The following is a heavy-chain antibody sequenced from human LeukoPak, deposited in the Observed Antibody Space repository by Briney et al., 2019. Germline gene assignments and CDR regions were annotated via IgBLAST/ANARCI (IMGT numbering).Heavy chain of an antibody. J-gene: IGHJ3*02. CDR1: GFTFDDYA. V-gene: IGHV3-9*01. D-gene: IGHD1-14*01. Sequence: GRSLRLSCAASGFTFDDYAMHWVRQAPGKGLEGVSGISWNSATIGYADSVNGRFTISRDNAKNSLYLQMNSLRAEDTALYYCAKDITPGAPGAFDIWGQGTMVTVSS. CDR3: AKDITPGAPGAFDI. CDR2: ISWNSATI.